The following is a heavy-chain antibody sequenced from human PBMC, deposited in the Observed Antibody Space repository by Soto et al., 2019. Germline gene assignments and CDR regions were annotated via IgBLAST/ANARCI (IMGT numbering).Heavy chain of an antibody. CDR3: AKAYDFWSGYSSWFDP. CDR1: GFTFSSYA. Sequence: VQLLESGGGLVQPGGSLRLSCAASGFTFSSYAMSWVRQAPGKGLEWVSAISGSGGSTYYADSVKGRFTISRDNSKNTVDLQMNSLRAEDTAVYYCAKAYDFWSGYSSWFDPWGQGTLVTVSS. J-gene: IGHJ5*02. V-gene: IGHV3-23*01. CDR2: ISGSGGST. D-gene: IGHD3-3*01.